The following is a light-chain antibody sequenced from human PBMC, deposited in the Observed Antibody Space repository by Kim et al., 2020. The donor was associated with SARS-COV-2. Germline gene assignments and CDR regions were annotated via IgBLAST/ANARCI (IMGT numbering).Light chain of an antibody. V-gene: IGKV3-15*01. Sequence: IVMTQSPATLSVSPGERATLSCRASQSVSSNLAWYQQKPGQAPRLLIRGASTRATGIPARFSGSGSGTEFTLTISSLQSEDFAVYYCQQYNNWAPGYTFGQGTKLEI. CDR1: QSVSSN. CDR2: GAS. J-gene: IGKJ2*01. CDR3: QQYNNWAPGYT.